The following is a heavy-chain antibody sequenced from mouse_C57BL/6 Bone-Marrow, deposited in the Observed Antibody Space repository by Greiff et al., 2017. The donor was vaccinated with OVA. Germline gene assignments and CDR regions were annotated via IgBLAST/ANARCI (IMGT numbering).Heavy chain of an antibody. J-gene: IGHJ4*01. CDR2: IYPRSGNT. V-gene: IGHV1-81*01. CDR1: GYTFTSYG. D-gene: IGHD1-1*01. CDR3: SALYYYGSSKPYYCAIDY. Sequence: VQLQQSGAELARPGASVKLSCKASGYTFTSYGISWVKQSTGKGLEWIGEIYPRSGNTYYNEKFKGKATLTADKSSSTAYLELRSLTSVNSAVYFCSALYYYGSSKPYYCAIDYWGQGTSVTVSS.